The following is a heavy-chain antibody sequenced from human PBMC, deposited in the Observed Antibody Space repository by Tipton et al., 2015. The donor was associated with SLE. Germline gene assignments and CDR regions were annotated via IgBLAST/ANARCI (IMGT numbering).Heavy chain of an antibody. V-gene: IGHV3-7*01. CDR2: IKQAGREK. J-gene: IGHJ4*02. CDR3: ARGASLCGGDCFIFDY. Sequence: SLRLSCAASGFTYSSYWMSWVRQAPGKGLEWVANIKQAGREKYYVDSVKGRFTISMDNAKNSPYLQMNSLRAEDTAVYYCARGASLCGGDCFIFDYWGQGTLVTVSS. CDR1: GFTYSSYW. D-gene: IGHD2-21*01.